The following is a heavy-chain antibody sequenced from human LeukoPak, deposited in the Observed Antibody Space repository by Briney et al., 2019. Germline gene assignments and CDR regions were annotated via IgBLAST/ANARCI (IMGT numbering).Heavy chain of an antibody. V-gene: IGHV3-21*01. D-gene: IGHD2-21*02. CDR2: ISSSSSYI. CDR3: ARSYCGGDCYSAEY. J-gene: IGHJ4*02. Sequence: PGGSVTLSCAASGLTFSGYSMNWVGQAPGKGLAGVSSISSSSSYIYYADSVKGRFTISRDNAKNSLYLQMNSLRAEDTAVYYCARSYCGGDCYSAEYWGQGTLVTVSS. CDR1: GLTFSGYS.